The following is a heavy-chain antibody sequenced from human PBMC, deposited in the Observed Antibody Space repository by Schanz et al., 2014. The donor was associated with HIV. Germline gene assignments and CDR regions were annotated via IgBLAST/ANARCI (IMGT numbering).Heavy chain of an antibody. CDR3: RKGRYMGATLVQFDY. CDR2: ISSSGGSN. Sequence: EVQMLESGGGLAQPGGSLRLSCEASGFTFNTYAMAWVRQAPGKGLEWVSTISSSGGSNYSADSVKGRFTISRDNSKNTLFLPMNSVKVDETAVYCCRKGRYMGATLVQFDYWGQGTLVTVPS. CDR1: GFTFNTYA. J-gene: IGHJ4*02. D-gene: IGHD6-6*01. V-gene: IGHV3-23*01.